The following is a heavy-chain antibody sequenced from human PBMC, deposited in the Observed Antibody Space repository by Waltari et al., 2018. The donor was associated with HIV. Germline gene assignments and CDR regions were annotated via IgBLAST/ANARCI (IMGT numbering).Heavy chain of an antibody. CDR1: GYSISSGYY. J-gene: IGHJ2*01. Sequence: QVQLQESGPGLVKPSETLSLTCTVSGYSISSGYYWGWLRQPPGKGLEWLGSMYHSGRTHYNPALKSRVTMSVDTSKNQFSLKLSSVTAADTAVYYCARRSGEYWYFDLWGRGTLVTVSS. CDR2: MYHSGRT. CDR3: ARRSGEYWYFDL. D-gene: IGHD7-27*01. V-gene: IGHV4-38-2*02.